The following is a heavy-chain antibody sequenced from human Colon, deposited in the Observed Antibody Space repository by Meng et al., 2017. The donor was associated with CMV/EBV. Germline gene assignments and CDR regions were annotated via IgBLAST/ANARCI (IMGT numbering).Heavy chain of an antibody. CDR3: ARGNDYWSGSVYYHYFDL. V-gene: IGHV4-59*01. CDR2: IFDRGSV. Sequence: GSLRLSCDVSGGSMSGYYWSWLRQPPGKELEWIGFIFDRGSVNYNPSLQSRLTMSADTSNTQFFLNLTSVSAADTAVYYCARGNDYWSGSVYYHYFDLWGRGTLVTVSS. CDR1: GGSMSGYY. J-gene: IGHJ2*01. D-gene: IGHD3-3*01.